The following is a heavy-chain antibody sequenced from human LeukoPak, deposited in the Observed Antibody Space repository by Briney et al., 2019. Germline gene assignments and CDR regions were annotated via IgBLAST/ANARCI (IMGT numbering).Heavy chain of an antibody. V-gene: IGHV5-51*01. D-gene: IGHD3-22*01. Sequence: GESLKISCKGSGYSFTSYWIGWVRQMPGKGLEWMGIIYPSDSETRYSPSFQGQVTISVDKSISTAYLQWSSLKASDTAMYYCARWTYYYDSSGYGSPLFDIWGQGTMVTVSS. CDR3: ARWTYYYDSSGYGSPLFDI. J-gene: IGHJ3*02. CDR1: GYSFTSYW. CDR2: IYPSDSET.